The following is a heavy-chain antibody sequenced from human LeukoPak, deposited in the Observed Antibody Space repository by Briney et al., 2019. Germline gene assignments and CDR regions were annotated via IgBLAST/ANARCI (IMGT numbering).Heavy chain of an antibody. D-gene: IGHD6-19*01. CDR3: ASGPPYSSGWYATDAFDI. CDR2: IIPIFGTA. J-gene: IGHJ3*02. Sequence: ASVKVSCKASGGTFSSYAISWARQAPGQGLEWMGGIIPIFGTANYAQKFQGRVTITADESTSTAYMELSSLRSEDTAVYYCASGPPYSSGWYATDAFDIWGQGTMVTVSS. CDR1: GGTFSSYA. V-gene: IGHV1-69*01.